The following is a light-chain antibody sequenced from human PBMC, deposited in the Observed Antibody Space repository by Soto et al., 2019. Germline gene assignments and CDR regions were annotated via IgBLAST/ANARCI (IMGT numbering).Light chain of an antibody. Sequence: DIQMTQSPSSLSASIGDRVTITCRASRSIGNYLHWYQQKPESAPKLLIYLTSSLQSGVPSTFSGSGSWTAFTLSINSLQPEDLATYYCQQSYSTPYSFGQGTKLEIK. J-gene: IGKJ2*01. V-gene: IGKV1-39*01. CDR1: RSIGNY. CDR2: LTS. CDR3: QQSYSTPYS.